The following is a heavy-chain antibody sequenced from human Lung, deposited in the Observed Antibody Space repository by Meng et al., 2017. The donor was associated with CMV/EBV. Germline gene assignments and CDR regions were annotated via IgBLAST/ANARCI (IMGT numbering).Heavy chain of an antibody. V-gene: IGHV2-5*01. J-gene: IGHJ4*02. CDR2: IYSNGNK. D-gene: IGHD1-26*01. Sequence: VAGFSLTIDRKGVSWFPQPRGRALEWLAFIYSNGNKHYSPSLKTRVTITKDTSKSQVVFTLTDMDPVDTATYYCAHTSVVGATELDYWGQGTLVTVSS. CDR3: AHTSVVGATELDY. CDR1: GFSLTIDRKG.